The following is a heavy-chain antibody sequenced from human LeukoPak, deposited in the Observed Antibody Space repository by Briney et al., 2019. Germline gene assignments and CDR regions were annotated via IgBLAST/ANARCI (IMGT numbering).Heavy chain of an antibody. V-gene: IGHV3-53*01. CDR1: GFTVSTNY. Sequence: GGSLRLSCAASGFTVSTNYMNWVRQAPGKGLEWVSVIYNDGITYYADSVKGRFTISRDNSKNTLYLQLSSLRAEDTAVYYCARGPDLDILTGYYPYYWGQGTLVTVSS. J-gene: IGHJ4*02. CDR2: IYNDGIT. CDR3: ARGPDLDILTGYYPYY. D-gene: IGHD3-9*01.